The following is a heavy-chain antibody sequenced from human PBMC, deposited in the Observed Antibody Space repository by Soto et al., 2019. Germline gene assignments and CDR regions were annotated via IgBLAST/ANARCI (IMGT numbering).Heavy chain of an antibody. V-gene: IGHV3-30*18. D-gene: IGHD6-19*01. CDR2: ISYGGSNK. CDR1: GFTFSSYG. J-gene: IGHJ3*02. Sequence: QVQLVESGGGVVQPGRSLRLSCAASGFTFSSYGMHWVRQAPGKGLEWVAVISYGGSNKYYADSVKGRFTISRDNSKNTLYLQMNSLRAEDTAVYYCAKVGAVAGNGAFDIWGQGTMVTVSS. CDR3: AKVGAVAGNGAFDI.